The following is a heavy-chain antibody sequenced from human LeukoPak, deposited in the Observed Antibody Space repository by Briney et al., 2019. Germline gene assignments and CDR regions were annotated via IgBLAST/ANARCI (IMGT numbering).Heavy chain of an antibody. D-gene: IGHD3-16*01. J-gene: IGHJ4*02. V-gene: IGHV3-23*01. CDR1: GFIFTTYA. CDR2: ISGDGLRT. CDR3: TLHYDYVWETYSYDY. Sequence: PGESLRLSCAASGFIFTTYAMSWVRQAPGKGLEWVSVISGDGLRTYYADSVKGRFTISRDNSKNTLFLQMNSLRAEDTAIYYCTLHYDYVWETYSYDYWGQGTLVTVSS.